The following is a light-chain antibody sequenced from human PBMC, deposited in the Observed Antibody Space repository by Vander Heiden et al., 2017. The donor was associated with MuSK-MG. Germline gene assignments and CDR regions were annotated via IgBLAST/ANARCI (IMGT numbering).Light chain of an antibody. Sequence: DIQMTQSPSSLSASVGDRVTITCQASQDISNYLNWYQQKPGKAPKLLIYDASNLETGVPSRFSGSGSGTDFTFTISSLQPEDIATYYCQQDDNLPPLFGQGTKLEIK. CDR2: DAS. CDR3: QQDDNLPPL. V-gene: IGKV1-33*01. J-gene: IGKJ2*01. CDR1: QDISNY.